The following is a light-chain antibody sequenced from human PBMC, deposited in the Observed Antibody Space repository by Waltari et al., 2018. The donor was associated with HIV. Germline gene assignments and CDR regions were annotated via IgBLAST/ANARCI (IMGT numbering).Light chain of an antibody. V-gene: IGLV3-21*04. Sequence: SYVLTQPPSVSVAPGGTATITCGGNNSGSKSGHWYQQKPGQAPLLFIYDSARPSGIPERLSGSNSGNTATLTISRVEAGDEADYYCQVWDSSSEHYVFGTGTKVTVL. CDR1: NSGSKS. CDR2: DS. CDR3: QVWDSSSEHYV. J-gene: IGLJ1*01.